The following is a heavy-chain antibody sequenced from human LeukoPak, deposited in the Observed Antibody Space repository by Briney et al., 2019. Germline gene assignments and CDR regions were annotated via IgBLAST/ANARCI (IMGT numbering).Heavy chain of an antibody. CDR3: AARYNWNDLAY. CDR2: IKSKSDGGTT. D-gene: IGHD1-1*01. CDR1: GFTFSSYS. J-gene: IGHJ4*02. Sequence: GGSLRLSCAASGFTFSSYSMNWVRQAPGKGLEWVGRIKSKSDGGTTDYAAPVKGRFTISRDDSKNTLYLQMNSLKIEDTAVYYCAARYNWNDLAYWGQGTLVTVSS. V-gene: IGHV3-15*07.